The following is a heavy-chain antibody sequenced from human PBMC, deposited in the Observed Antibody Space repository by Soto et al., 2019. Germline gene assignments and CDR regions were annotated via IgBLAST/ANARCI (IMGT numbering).Heavy chain of an antibody. CDR3: AKDRGCSSTSCYSMDV. CDR1: GFTFSSYG. CDR2: ISYDGSNK. Sequence: GGSLRLSCAASGFTFSSYGMHWVRQAPGKGLEWVAVISYDGSNKYYADSVKGRFTISRDNSKNTLYLQMNSLRAEDTAVYYCAKDRGCSSTSCYSMDVWGQGTTVTVSS. D-gene: IGHD2-2*02. V-gene: IGHV3-30*18. J-gene: IGHJ6*02.